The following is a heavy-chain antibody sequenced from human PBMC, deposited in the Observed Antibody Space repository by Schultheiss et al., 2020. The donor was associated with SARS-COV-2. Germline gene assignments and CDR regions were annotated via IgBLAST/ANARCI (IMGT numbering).Heavy chain of an antibody. D-gene: IGHD3-16*02. J-gene: IGHJ4*02. Sequence: ASVKVSCKASGYTFTSYDINWVRQATGQGLEWMGRINPNSGGTNYAQKFQGRVTMTRDTSISTAYMELSRLRSEDTAVYYCARSYDYVWGSYRPKGFDYWGQGTLVTVSS. CDR1: GYTFTSYD. CDR3: ARSYDYVWGSYRPKGFDY. V-gene: IGHV1-2*06. CDR2: INPNSGGT.